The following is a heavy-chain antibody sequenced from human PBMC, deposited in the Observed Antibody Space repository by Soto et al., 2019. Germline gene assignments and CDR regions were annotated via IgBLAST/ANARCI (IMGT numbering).Heavy chain of an antibody. Sequence: SETLSLTCGVSGGSITSDSWWSWVRQPPGKGLEWIGEIHHSGDDNYNPSLKSRVTLSLDKSKNQFSLELTSVTAADTAVYFCARVEFGTFGAYWGQGTPVTVSS. CDR1: GGSITSDSW. J-gene: IGHJ4*02. CDR2: IHHSGDD. V-gene: IGHV4-4*02. CDR3: ARVEFGTFGAY. D-gene: IGHD3-10*01.